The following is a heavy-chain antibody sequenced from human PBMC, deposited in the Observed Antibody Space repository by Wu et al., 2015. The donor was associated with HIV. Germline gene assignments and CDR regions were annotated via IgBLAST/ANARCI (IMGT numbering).Heavy chain of an antibody. J-gene: IGHJ3*02. D-gene: IGHD1-26*01. V-gene: IGHV1-2*02. CDR3: ARGDWVGTTAMYAFDI. CDR1: GYTFTGYY. CDR2: INSNSGGT. Sequence: QVQLVQSGAEVKKPGASVKVSCKASGYTFTGYYLHWVRQAPGQGLEWMGWINSNSGGTNYAQKFQGRVTMTRDTSISTAYMELSRLRSDDTAVYYCARGDWVGTTAMYAFDIWGQGTMVTVSS.